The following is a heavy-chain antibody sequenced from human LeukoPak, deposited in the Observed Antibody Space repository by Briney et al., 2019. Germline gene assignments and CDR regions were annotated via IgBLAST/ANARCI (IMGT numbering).Heavy chain of an antibody. CDR3: ALGNTTMVNGVVLVS. J-gene: IGHJ5*02. D-gene: IGHD5-18*01. V-gene: IGHV3-11*03. Sequence: AGGSLRLSCAASGFTFSDYYVSWIPQAPGKGLEWLSYLSTSSSFTYYADSVKGRFTISRDNAKNSLYLQMNSLRAEDTAVYYCALGNTTMVNGVVLVSWGQGTLVTVSS. CDR2: LSTSSSFT. CDR1: GFTFSDYY.